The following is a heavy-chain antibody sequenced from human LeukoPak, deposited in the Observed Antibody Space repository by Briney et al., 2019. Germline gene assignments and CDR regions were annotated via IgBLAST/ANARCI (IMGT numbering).Heavy chain of an antibody. J-gene: IGHJ5*02. CDR1: GFTFSDYY. V-gene: IGHV3-11*05. Sequence: GGPLRLSCAASGFTFSDYYMSWIRQAPGKGLEWVTYISTTSTYTDYADSVKGRFTISRDNAKNLLFLQMNSLRPEDTAVYHCARDWYCSSSICYTDRNWFDPWGQGTLVTVSS. CDR3: ARDWYCSSSICYTDRNWFDP. D-gene: IGHD2-2*02. CDR2: ISTTSTYT.